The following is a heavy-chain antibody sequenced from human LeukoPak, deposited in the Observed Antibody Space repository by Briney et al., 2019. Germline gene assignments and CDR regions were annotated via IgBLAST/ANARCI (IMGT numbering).Heavy chain of an antibody. Sequence: ASVKVSCKASGGTFSSYAISWVRQAPGQGLEWMGWMNPNSGNTGYAQRFQGRVTMTRNTSISTAYMELSSLRSEDTAVYYCAREGSSATIDYWGQGTLVTVSS. CDR1: GGTFSSYA. CDR2: MNPNSGNT. V-gene: IGHV1-8*02. CDR3: AREGSSATIDY. D-gene: IGHD1-26*01. J-gene: IGHJ4*02.